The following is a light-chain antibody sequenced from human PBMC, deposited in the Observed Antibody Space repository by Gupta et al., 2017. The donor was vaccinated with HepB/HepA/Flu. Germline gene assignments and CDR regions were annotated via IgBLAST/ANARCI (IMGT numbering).Light chain of an antibody. J-gene: IGKJ1*01. CDR1: QSISSW. CDR3: QQYNSYPWT. CDR2: KAS. Sequence: STLFASVGDRVTITCRASQSISSWLAWYQQKPGKAPNLLIYKASSLESGIPSRFSGSGSGTEFTLTISSLQPDDFATYYCQQYNSYPWTFGQGTKVEIK. V-gene: IGKV1-5*03.